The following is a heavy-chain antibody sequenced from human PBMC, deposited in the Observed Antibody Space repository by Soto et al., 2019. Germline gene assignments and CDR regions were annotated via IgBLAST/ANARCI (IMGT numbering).Heavy chain of an antibody. D-gene: IGHD3-3*01. V-gene: IGHV1-18*01. CDR2: ISAYNGNT. CDR3: ARDRRDDFWSGYYLSDSCDY. J-gene: IGHJ4*02. CDR1: GYTFTNYG. Sequence: QVQLVQSGAEVKKPGASVKVSCKASGYTFTNYGISWVRQAPGQGLEWMGWISAYNGNTNDAQKLQGRVTMTTDTSTSTAYMELRSLRSDDTAVYYCARDRRDDFWSGYYLSDSCDYWGQGTLVTVSS.